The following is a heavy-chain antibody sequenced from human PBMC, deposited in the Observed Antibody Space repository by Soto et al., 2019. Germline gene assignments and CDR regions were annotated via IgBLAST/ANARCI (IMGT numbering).Heavy chain of an antibody. Sequence: GGSPTLSRAASGLAFYDYCIRWVLQAPGKGLECVSGINWNGGSTGYADSVKGRFTISRDNAKNSLYLQMNSLRAEDTALYHCARDSWEGSTDYSGQGTLVTVSS. CDR3: ARDSWEGSTDY. CDR1: GLAFYDYC. J-gene: IGHJ4*02. V-gene: IGHV3-20*01. D-gene: IGHD2-15*01. CDR2: INWNGGST.